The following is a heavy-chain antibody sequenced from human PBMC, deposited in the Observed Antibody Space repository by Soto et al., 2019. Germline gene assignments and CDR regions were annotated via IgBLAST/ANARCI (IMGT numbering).Heavy chain of an antibody. J-gene: IGHJ4*02. CDR1: GFTFSSYS. Sequence: EVQLVESGGGLVKPGGSLRLSCAASGFTFSSYSMNWVRQAPGKGLEWVSSISSSSSYIYYADSVKGRFTISRDNAKNSLYLQMNSLRAEDTAVYYCASGAPYGDYGNNYWGQGTLVTVSS. D-gene: IGHD4-17*01. CDR3: ASGAPYGDYGNNY. V-gene: IGHV3-21*01. CDR2: ISSSSSYI.